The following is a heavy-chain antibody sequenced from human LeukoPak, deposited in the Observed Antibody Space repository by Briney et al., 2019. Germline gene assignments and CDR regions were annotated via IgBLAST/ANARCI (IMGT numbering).Heavy chain of an antibody. D-gene: IGHD3-9*01. Sequence: SETLSLTCTVSGGSISSGGYYWSWIRQPPGKGLEWIGYIYHSGSTYYNPSLKSRVTISVDRSKNQFSLKLSSVTAADTAVYYCAGERILTAESWFDPWGQGTLVTVSS. J-gene: IGHJ5*02. CDR1: GGSISSGGYY. CDR3: AGERILTAESWFDP. CDR2: IYHSGST. V-gene: IGHV4-30-2*01.